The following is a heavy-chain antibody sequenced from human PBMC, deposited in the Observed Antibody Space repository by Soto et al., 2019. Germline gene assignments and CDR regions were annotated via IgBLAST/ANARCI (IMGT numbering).Heavy chain of an antibody. Sequence: GGSLRLSCAASGFTFSKYAMSWVRQAPGKGLEWVSAIGDGGGSTYYADSVKGRFTISRDNSKNTLSLQMNSLRADDTAVYYCAKVARWLSLDYWGQGTLVTVSS. J-gene: IGHJ4*02. D-gene: IGHD5-12*01. V-gene: IGHV3-23*01. CDR1: GFTFSKYA. CDR2: IGDGGGST. CDR3: AKVARWLSLDY.